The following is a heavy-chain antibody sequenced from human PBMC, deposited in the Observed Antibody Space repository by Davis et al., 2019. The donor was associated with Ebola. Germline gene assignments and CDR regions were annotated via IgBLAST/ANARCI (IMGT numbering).Heavy chain of an antibody. Sequence: SQTLSLTCAVYGGSFSGYYWSWIRQPPGKGLEWIGEINHSGSTNYNPSLKSRVTISVDTSKNQFSLRLGSVTAADTAVYYCARGTRGYSYGRYWYFDLWGRGTLVTVSS. CDR1: GGSFSGYY. CDR3: ARGTRGYSYGRYWYFDL. V-gene: IGHV4-34*01. J-gene: IGHJ2*01. CDR2: INHSGST. D-gene: IGHD5-18*01.